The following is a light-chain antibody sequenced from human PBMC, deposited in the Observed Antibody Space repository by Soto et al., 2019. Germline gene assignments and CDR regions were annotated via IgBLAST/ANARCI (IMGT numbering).Light chain of an antibody. V-gene: IGLV1-40*01. CDR3: QSYDSSLSGNVV. J-gene: IGLJ2*01. CDR2: GNS. CDR1: SSNIGAGYD. Sequence: QSVLTQPPSVSGAPXXXXTISCTGSSSNIGAGYDVHWYQQLPGTAPKLLIYGNSNRPSGVPDRFSGSKSGTSASLAITGLQAEDEADYYCQSYDSSLSGNVVFGGGTKLTVL.